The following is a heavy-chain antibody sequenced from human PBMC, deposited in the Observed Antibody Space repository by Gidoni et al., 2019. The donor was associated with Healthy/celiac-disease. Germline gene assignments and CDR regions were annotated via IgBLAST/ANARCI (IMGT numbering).Heavy chain of an antibody. CDR2: IHYSGST. D-gene: IGHD6-19*01. CDR1: GGSISSSSYY. J-gene: IGHJ5*02. Sequence: QLQLQESGPGLGKPSETLPLTCTVSGGSISSSSYYWGWIRQPPGKGLEWIGSIHYSGSTYYNPSLKSRVTISVDTSKNQFSLKLSSVTAADTAVYYCARQRSVAGANWFDPWGQGTLVTVSS. V-gene: IGHV4-39*01. CDR3: ARQRSVAGANWFDP.